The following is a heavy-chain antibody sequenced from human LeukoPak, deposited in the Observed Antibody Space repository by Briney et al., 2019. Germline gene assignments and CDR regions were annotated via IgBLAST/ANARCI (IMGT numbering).Heavy chain of an antibody. CDR2: INSDGSST. D-gene: IGHD2-15*01. V-gene: IGHV3-74*01. J-gene: IGHJ4*02. CDR1: GFTLSSYW. CDR3: ARRYCSGGSCYPDY. Sequence: GGSLRLSCAASGFTLSSYWMHWVRHAPGKGLVWVSRINSDGSSTSYADSVKGRFTISRDNAKNTLYLQMNSLRAEDTAVYYCARRYCSGGSCYPDYWGQGTLVTVSS.